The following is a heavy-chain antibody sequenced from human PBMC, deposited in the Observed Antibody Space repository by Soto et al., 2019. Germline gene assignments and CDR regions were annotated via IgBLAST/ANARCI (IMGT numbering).Heavy chain of an antibody. CDR2: INTDGSVA. CDR3: VRDMQLWRLDS. V-gene: IGHV3-74*03. CDR1: GLTFRSYW. D-gene: IGHD2-21*01. Sequence: EVQLVESGGGLVQPGESLRLSCAASGLTFRSYWMHWVRQAPGKGLVWVSRINTDGSVAMYVDSVMGRFTISRDNAQNTLYVQMNSMRAEETAVYYCVRDMQLWRLDSWRQGTLVTVSS. J-gene: IGHJ4*02.